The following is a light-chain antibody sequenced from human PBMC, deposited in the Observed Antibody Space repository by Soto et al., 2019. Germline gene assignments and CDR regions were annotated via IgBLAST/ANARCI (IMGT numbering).Light chain of an antibody. CDR2: AAS. J-gene: IGKJ1*01. Sequence: DIQMTQSAATLSVSLGDRVTITWRASQSISTYLNWYQQKAGLAPKLLIYAASSLQSGVPSRFSGSGYGTDFNLTISSLQTEDFATYYCQQTYSTPPTFGQGTKVDIK. V-gene: IGKV1-39*01. CDR3: QQTYSTPPT. CDR1: QSISTY.